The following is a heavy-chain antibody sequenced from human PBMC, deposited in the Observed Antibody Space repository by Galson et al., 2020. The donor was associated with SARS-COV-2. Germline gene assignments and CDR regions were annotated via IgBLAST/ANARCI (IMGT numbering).Heavy chain of an antibody. CDR2: IDWDDDK. V-gene: IGHV2-70*11. CDR1: GFSLSTSGMC. Sequence: SGPTLVKPTQTLTLTCTFSGFSLSTSGMCVSWIRQPPGKALEWLARIDWDDDKYYSTSLKTRLTISKDTTKNQVVLTMTNMDPVDTATYYCARALIAAAGTPFDYWGQGTLVTVSS. CDR3: ARALIAAAGTPFDY. J-gene: IGHJ4*02. D-gene: IGHD6-13*01.